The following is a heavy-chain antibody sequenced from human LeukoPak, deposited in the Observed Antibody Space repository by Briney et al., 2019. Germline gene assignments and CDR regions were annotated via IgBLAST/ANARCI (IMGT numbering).Heavy chain of an antibody. D-gene: IGHD4-23*01. CDR2: ISGSGGST. CDR1: GFTFSSYA. Sequence: GGSLRLSCAASGFTFSSYAMSWVRQAPGKGLEWVSAISGSGGSTYYADSVKGRFTISRDNSKNTLYLQMNSLRAEDTAVYYCARDSVDYYYGMDVWGQGTTVTVSS. CDR3: ARDSVDYYYGMDV. V-gene: IGHV3-23*01. J-gene: IGHJ6*02.